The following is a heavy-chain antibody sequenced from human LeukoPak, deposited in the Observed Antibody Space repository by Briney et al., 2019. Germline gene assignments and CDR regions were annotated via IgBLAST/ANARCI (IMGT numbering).Heavy chain of an antibody. V-gene: IGHV3-21*01. D-gene: IGHD2-15*01. CDR3: ARVGCRGCSCYSRGDYYYGMVV. CDR1: GFIFSSYS. CDR2: ISSSSRYM. J-gene: IGHJ6*02. Sequence: TGGSLRLSCAASGFIFSSYSMNWVRQAPGKGLEWVSSISSSSRYMNYADSVKGRSTISRDNAKNSLYLQMNSLRGEDTAVYYCARVGCRGCSCYSRGDYYYGMVVWRQGTTVTVSS.